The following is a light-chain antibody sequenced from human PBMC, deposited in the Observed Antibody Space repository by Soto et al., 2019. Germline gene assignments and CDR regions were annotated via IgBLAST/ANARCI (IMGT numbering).Light chain of an antibody. CDR1: QSVSSSY. J-gene: IGKJ1*01. CDR2: GAS. CDR3: QQYGSSPSWT. Sequence: EFVLTQSPGTLSLSPGERATLSCRASQSVSSSYLAWYQQKPGQAPRLLIYGASSRATGIPDRFSGSGSGTDFTLTISRLEPEDVAVYYCQQYGSSPSWTFGQGTKVDIK. V-gene: IGKV3-20*01.